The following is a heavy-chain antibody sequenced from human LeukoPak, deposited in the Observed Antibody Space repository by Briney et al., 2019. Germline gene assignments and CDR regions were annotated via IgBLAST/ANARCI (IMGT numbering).Heavy chain of an antibody. CDR2: IYYSGST. CDR3: ARDGYGEYMDV. Sequence: SETLSLTCTVSGGSISSYYWSWIRQPPGKGLEWIGYIYYSGSTNYNPSLKSRVTISVDTSKNQFSLKLSSVTAADTAVYYCARDGYGEYMDVWGKGTTVTVSS. CDR1: GGSISSYY. J-gene: IGHJ6*03. D-gene: IGHD5-12*01. V-gene: IGHV4-59*01.